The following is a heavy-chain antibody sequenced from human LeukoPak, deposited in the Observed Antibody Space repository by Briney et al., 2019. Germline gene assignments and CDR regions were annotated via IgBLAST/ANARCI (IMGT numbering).Heavy chain of an antibody. CDR1: GGSISSYY. V-gene: IGHV4-59*08. D-gene: IGHD3-3*01. Sequence: SETLSLTCTVSGGSISSYYWSWIRQPPGKGLEWIGYIYYTGNTNYNPSLKSRVTISVDTSKNQFSLKLNSVTAADTAVYYCARYYDFLSYMDVWGKGTTVTVSS. CDR2: IYYTGNT. CDR3: ARYYDFLSYMDV. J-gene: IGHJ6*03.